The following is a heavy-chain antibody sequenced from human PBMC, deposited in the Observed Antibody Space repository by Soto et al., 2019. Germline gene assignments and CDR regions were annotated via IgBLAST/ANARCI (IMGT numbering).Heavy chain of an antibody. V-gene: IGHV2-5*01. D-gene: IGHD1-7*01. J-gene: IGHJ4*02. CDR2: IYWNDDK. Sequence: WIRQPPGKALEWLALIYWNDDKRYSPSLKSRLTITKDTSKNQVVLTMTNMDPVDTATYYCAHSHNWNYEVPHFDYWGQGTLVTVSS. CDR3: AHSHNWNYEVPHFDY.